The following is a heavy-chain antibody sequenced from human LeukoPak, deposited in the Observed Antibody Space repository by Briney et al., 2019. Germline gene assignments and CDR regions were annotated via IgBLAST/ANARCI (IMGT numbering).Heavy chain of an antibody. CDR2: IYYSGST. V-gene: IGHV4-59*01. D-gene: IGHD3-10*02. Sequence: SETLSLTCSVSGDSIRSYYWTWIRQPPGKGRECIGYIYYSGSTNYNPSLKSRVTISVDTSKNQFSLKLSSVTAADTAVYYCAGMLRRGVDNWFDPWGQGTLVTVSS. CDR1: GDSIRSYY. J-gene: IGHJ5*02. CDR3: AGMLRRGVDNWFDP.